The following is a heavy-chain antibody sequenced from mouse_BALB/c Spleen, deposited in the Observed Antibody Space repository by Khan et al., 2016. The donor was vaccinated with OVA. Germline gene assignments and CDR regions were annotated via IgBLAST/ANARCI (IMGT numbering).Heavy chain of an antibody. V-gene: IGHV5-9-3*01. Sequence: EVELVESGGGLVKPGGSLKFSCAASGFTFSNYGMSWVRQTPEKRLEWVATISSGGSYTYYPDSVKGRFTISIDNANNTLYLKMSSLRSEDTAMYYCARTPGYYGSNYFDYWGQGTTLTVSS. CDR2: ISSGGSYT. D-gene: IGHD1-1*01. CDR3: ARTPGYYGSNYFDY. J-gene: IGHJ2*01. CDR1: GFTFSNYG.